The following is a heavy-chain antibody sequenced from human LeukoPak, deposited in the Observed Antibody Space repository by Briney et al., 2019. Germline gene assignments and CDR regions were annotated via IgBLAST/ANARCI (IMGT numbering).Heavy chain of an antibody. V-gene: IGHV4-34*01. J-gene: IGHJ4*02. CDR1: GGSFSGYY. D-gene: IGHD4-17*01. CDR2: INHSGST. Sequence: SETLSLTCAVYGGSFSGYYWSWIRQPPGKRLEWIGEINHSGSTNYNPSLKSRVTISVDTSKNQFSLKLSSVTAADTAVYYCARGGYGDYGVFDYWGQGTLVTVSS. CDR3: ARGGYGDYGVFDY.